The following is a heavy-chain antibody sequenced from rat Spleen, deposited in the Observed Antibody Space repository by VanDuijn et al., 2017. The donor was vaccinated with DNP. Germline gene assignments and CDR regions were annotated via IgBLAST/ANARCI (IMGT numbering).Heavy chain of an antibody. CDR3: ARGGRSYFDY. CDR1: GFIFSDYN. D-gene: IGHD1-11*01. CDR2: ISYDGGST. Sequence: EVQLVESGGGLVQPGRSLKLSCAASGFIFSDYNMAWVRQAPKKGLEWVATISYDGGSTYHRDSVKGRFTISRDNAKNTLYLQMNSLRSEDTATYYCARGGRSYFDYWGQGTSVTVSS. V-gene: IGHV5-7*01. J-gene: IGHJ4*01.